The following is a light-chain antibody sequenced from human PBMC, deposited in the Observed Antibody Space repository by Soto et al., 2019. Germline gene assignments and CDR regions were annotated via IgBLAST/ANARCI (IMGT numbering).Light chain of an antibody. J-gene: IGKJ1*01. Sequence: IQLTQSPSSLSASVGDRVTITCRASQGIASSLAWYQRNPGEAPKLLIYAASTLQGGVPSRFSGSGSGTDFTLTINSLQPEDFATYYCQQLNSYPRTFGQGTRVEI. CDR3: QQLNSYPRT. V-gene: IGKV1-9*01. CDR2: AAS. CDR1: QGIASS.